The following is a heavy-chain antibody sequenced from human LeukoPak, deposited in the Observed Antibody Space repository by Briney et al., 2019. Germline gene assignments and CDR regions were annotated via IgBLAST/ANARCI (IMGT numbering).Heavy chain of an antibody. J-gene: IGHJ4*02. V-gene: IGHV4-59*01. Sequence: KASETLSLTCIVSGASMSTYYWSWIRQSPGKGLEWIGYIYYGGSTNYNPSLGSRVTISVDTSKNQFSLKLSSVTAADTAVYYCASSYFGVVGVLAHWGQGTLVAVSS. CDR1: GASMSTYY. CDR2: IYYGGST. D-gene: IGHD3-3*01. CDR3: ASSYFGVVGVLAH.